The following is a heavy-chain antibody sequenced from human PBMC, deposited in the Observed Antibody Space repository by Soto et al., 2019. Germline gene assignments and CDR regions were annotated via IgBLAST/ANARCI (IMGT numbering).Heavy chain of an antibody. CDR3: AKDRPADTNYYYYGMDV. Sequence: PGGSLRLSCAASGFTFSSYGMHWVRQAPGKGLEWVAVISYDGSNKYYADSVKGRFTISRDNSKNTLYLQMNSLRAEDTAVYYCAKDRPADTNYYYYGMDVWGQGTTVTVSS. V-gene: IGHV3-30*18. D-gene: IGHD2-15*01. CDR2: ISYDGSNK. CDR1: GFTFSSYG. J-gene: IGHJ6*02.